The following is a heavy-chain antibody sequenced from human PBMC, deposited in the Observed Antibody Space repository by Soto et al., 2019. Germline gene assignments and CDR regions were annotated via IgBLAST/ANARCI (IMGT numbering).Heavy chain of an antibody. D-gene: IGHD2-2*01. CDR3: AKDWEGYCSSTSCSDAFDI. CDR1: GFTFVEYA. CDR2: ISWNSGSI. J-gene: IGHJ3*02. Sequence: GGGLRLSPGAPGFTFVEYAQRLVPQAPGEGLGWVSGISWNSGSIGYADSVKGRFTISRDNAKNSLYLQMNSLRAEDTALYYCAKDWEGYCSSTSCSDAFDIWGQGTMVTVSS. V-gene: IGHV3-9*01.